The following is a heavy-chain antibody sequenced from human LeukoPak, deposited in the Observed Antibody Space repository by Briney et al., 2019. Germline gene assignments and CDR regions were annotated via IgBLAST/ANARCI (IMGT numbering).Heavy chain of an antibody. CDR3: ASTVTTYAFDI. V-gene: IGHV1-69*02. CDR1: VGTFSSYT. CDR2: NIPILGIA. D-gene: IGHD4-17*01. Sequence: SAVKVSFKACVGTFSSYTISWVGQAPGQGREWMGRNIPILGIANYVQKFQGRVTITADKSTSTAYMELSSLRSEDTAVYYCASTVTTYAFDIWGQGTMVTVSS. J-gene: IGHJ3*02.